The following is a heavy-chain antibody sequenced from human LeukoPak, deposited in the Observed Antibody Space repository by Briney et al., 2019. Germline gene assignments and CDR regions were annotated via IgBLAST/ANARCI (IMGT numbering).Heavy chain of an antibody. CDR2: INHSGST. CDR3: ASRERGDFDY. D-gene: IGHD3-10*01. CDR1: GGSFSGYY. J-gene: IGHJ4*02. V-gene: IGHV4-34*01. Sequence: PSETLSLTCAVYGGSFSGYYWSWIRQPPGKGLEWIGEINHSGSTNYNPSLKSRVTISVDTSKNQFSLKLSSVTAADTAVYYCASRERGDFDYWGQGTLVTVSS.